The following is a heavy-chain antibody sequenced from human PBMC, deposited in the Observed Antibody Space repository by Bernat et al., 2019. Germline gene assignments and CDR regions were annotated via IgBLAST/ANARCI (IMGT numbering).Heavy chain of an antibody. CDR3: AKDLTY. CDR2: ISYDGSNK. CDR1: GFTFSSYG. J-gene: IGHJ4*02. Sequence: QVQLVESGGGVVQPGRSLRLSCAASGFTFSSYGMHWVRQAPGKGLEWVAVISYDGSNKYYADSVKGRFTISRDNSENTLYLQMNSLRAEDTAVYYCAKDLTYWGQGTLVTVSS. V-gene: IGHV3-30*18.